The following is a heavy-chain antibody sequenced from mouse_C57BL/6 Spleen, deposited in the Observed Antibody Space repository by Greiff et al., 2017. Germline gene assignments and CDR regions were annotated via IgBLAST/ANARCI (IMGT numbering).Heavy chain of an antibody. CDR3: SRSGYYAMDY. CDR1: GYAFSSSW. D-gene: IGHD3-1*01. V-gene: IGHV1-82*01. Sequence: QVQLQQSGPELVKPGASVKISCKASGYAFSSSWMNWVKQRPGKGLEWIGRIYPGDGDTNYNGKFKGKATLTADKSSSTAYMQLSSLTSEDSAVYFCSRSGYYAMDYWGQGTSGTVSS. J-gene: IGHJ4*01. CDR2: IYPGDGDT.